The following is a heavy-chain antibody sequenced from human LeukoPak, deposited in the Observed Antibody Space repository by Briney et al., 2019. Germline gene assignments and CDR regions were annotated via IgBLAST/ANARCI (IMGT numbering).Heavy chain of an antibody. CDR2: IKEDGSEK. V-gene: IGHV3-7*01. D-gene: IGHD6-13*01. J-gene: IGHJ5*02. CDR3: ARVTAGTQPS. Sequence: GGSLRLSCAGSGFTFSSYWMSWVRQAPGKGLEWVANIKEDGSEKYYVDSVKGRFIISRDNAKKSLNLQMDSLRAEDTAVYYCARVTAGTQPSWGQGTLVTVSS. CDR1: GFTFSSYW.